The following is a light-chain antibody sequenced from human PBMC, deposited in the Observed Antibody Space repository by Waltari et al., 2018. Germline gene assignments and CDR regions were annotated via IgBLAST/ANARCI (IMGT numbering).Light chain of an antibody. CDR3: HQYNKWPWT. Sequence: EIVLMQSPASLSVSPGERATLSCRASQSVSSNLAWYQHKPGQAPRLIIYGASTRATGIPARFSGSGSETEFTLTISSLQSEDFAIYYCHQYNKWPWTFGQGTKVEIK. CDR1: QSVSSN. J-gene: IGKJ1*01. CDR2: GAS. V-gene: IGKV3-15*01.